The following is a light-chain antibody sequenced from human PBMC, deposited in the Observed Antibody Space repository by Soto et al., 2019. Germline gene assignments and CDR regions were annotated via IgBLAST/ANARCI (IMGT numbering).Light chain of an antibody. CDR3: QQYNNWPRT. CDR2: GAS. V-gene: IGKV3-15*01. Sequence: EIVMTQSPATLSVSPGERATLSCRASQSVSRNLAWYQQKPGQDPRLLIYGASTSATGIPARFSGSGSGTEFTLTISSLQSEDFAVYYCQQYNNWPRTFGQGTKLEIK. CDR1: QSVSRN. J-gene: IGKJ2*01.